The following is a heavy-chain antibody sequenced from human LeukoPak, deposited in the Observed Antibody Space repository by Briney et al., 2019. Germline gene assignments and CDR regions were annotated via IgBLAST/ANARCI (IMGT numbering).Heavy chain of an antibody. CDR3: ARESWSDSVAFDI. CDR2: ISYGGIDK. Sequence: GTSLRLSCAASGFNFSSYAMHWVRQAPGERLEWVGLISYGGIDKSYADSVKGRFTISRDSSKRTLCLQMNSLRAEDTAMYYCARESWSDSVAFDIWGLGTMVIVSS. CDR1: GFNFSSYA. V-gene: IGHV3-30*04. D-gene: IGHD3-3*01. J-gene: IGHJ3*02.